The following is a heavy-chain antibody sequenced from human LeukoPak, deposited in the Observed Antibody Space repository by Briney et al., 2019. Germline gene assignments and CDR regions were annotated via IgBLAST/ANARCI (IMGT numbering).Heavy chain of an antibody. CDR2: ITPIFGTA. V-gene: IGHV1-69*13. J-gene: IGHJ3*02. CDR1: GGTFSSYA. CDR3: ARLEVITTEDAFDI. Sequence: SVKVSCKASGGTFSSYAISWVRQAPGQGLEWMGGITPIFGTANYAQKFQGRVTITADESTSTAYMELSSLRSEDTAVYYCARLEVITTEDAFDIWGQGTMVTVSS. D-gene: IGHD3-22*01.